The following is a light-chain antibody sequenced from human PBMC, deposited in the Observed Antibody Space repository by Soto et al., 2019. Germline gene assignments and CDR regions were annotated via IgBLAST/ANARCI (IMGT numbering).Light chain of an antibody. CDR1: TSFVGTYNF. V-gene: IGLV2-23*01. CDR2: EGT. CDR3: CSYVGASIYV. J-gene: IGLJ1*01. Sequence: QSALTQPASVSGSAGQSITISCTGTTSFVGTYNFVSWYQQHPGKALQVLIYEGTKRPSGVSNRFSGSTSGSTASLTISGLQTEDEADYYCCSYVGASIYVFGTGTKLTVL.